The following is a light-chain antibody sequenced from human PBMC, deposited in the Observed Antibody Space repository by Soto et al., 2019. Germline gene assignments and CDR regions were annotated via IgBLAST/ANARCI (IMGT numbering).Light chain of an antibody. Sequence: IVLTXSPATLSLSPXXXXTLSCRASQSVSRYLAWYQQKPGQAPRLLIYDASNRATGVPARISGSGSGTDFTLTISSLEPEDFAVYYCQQRSNWPITFGQGTRLE. CDR1: QSVSRY. CDR3: QQRSNWPIT. V-gene: IGKV3-11*01. CDR2: DAS. J-gene: IGKJ5*01.